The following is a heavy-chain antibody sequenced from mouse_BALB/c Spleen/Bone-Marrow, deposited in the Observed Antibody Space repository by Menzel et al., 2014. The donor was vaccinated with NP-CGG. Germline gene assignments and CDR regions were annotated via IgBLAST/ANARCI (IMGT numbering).Heavy chain of an antibody. Sequence: VKLMESGPELVRPGASVKMSCKASDYTFTSYWMHWVEQRPGQGLEWIGMIDPSNSETRLNQKFKDKATLNVDKSSNTAYMHLSSLTSEDSAVYYCARTFQPRRAMDYWGQGSSVTVSS. V-gene: IGHV1-74*01. D-gene: IGHD6-1*01. CDR3: ARTFQPRRAMDY. CDR2: IDPSNSET. J-gene: IGHJ4*01. CDR1: DYTFTSYW.